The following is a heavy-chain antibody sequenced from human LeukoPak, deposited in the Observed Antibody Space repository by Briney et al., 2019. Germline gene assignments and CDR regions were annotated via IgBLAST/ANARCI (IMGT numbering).Heavy chain of an antibody. CDR1: GYTFTSYG. Sequence: GASVKVSCKASGYTFTSYGISWVRQAPGQGLEWMGWISAYNGNTNYPQKLQGRVTLTTDTSTVTAYMELRSLRSDDTAVYYCARVPDGDSYEDYWGQGTLVTVSS. J-gene: IGHJ4*02. CDR2: ISAYNGNT. D-gene: IGHD5-18*01. V-gene: IGHV1-18*01. CDR3: ARVPDGDSYEDY.